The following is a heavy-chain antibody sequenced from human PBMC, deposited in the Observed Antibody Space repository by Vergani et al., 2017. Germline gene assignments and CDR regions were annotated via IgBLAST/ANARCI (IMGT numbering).Heavy chain of an antibody. V-gene: IGHV4-59*11. CDR3: ASDTHSGQRADR. CDR2: IHYSENT. D-gene: IGHD6-19*01. J-gene: IGHJ5*02. CDR1: FDSIRNLY. Sequence: QVQLQESGPGLVKPSQTLSLTCSVSFDSIRNLYCNWIRQPPGKGLEWIGSIHYSENTNYNPSLKTRGTISVDTSKNQFSLTVTSVTAADTAVYYCASDTHSGQRADRWGQGILVTVTS.